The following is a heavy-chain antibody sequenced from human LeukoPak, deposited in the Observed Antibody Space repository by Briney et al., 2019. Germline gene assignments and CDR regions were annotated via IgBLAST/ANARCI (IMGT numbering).Heavy chain of an antibody. V-gene: IGHV3-33*06. CDR2: IWYGGSNK. J-gene: IGHJ4*02. Sequence: GGSLRLSCAASGFTFSSYGMHWVRQAPGKGLEWVAVIWYGGSNKYYADSVKGRFTISRDNSKNTLYLQMNSLRAEDTAVYYCAKDRGGYGDYQRYWGQGTLVTVSS. D-gene: IGHD4-17*01. CDR3: AKDRGGYGDYQRY. CDR1: GFTFSSYG.